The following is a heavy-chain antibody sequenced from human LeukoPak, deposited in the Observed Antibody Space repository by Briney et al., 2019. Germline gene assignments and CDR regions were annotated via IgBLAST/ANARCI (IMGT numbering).Heavy chain of an antibody. Sequence: GGSLRLSCAASGFTFSSYWMSWVRQAPGKGLEWVANIKQDGSEKYYVDSVKGRFTISRDNAKNSLYLQMNSLRAEDTAVYYCARLGYCSSTSCPNDYYYYYGMDVWGQGTTVTVSS. V-gene: IGHV3-7*01. CDR3: ARLGYCSSTSCPNDYYYYYGMDV. CDR2: IKQDGSEK. CDR1: GFTFSSYW. J-gene: IGHJ6*02. D-gene: IGHD2-2*01.